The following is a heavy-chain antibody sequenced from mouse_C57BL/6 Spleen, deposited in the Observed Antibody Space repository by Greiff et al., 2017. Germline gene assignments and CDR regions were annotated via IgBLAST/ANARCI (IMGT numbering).Heavy chain of an antibody. D-gene: IGHD1-1*01. CDR1: GYTFTSYW. CDR3: ARGKYYGSSPAFDY. V-gene: IGHV1-55*01. CDR2: IYPGSGST. Sequence: QVQLQQPGAELVKPGASVKMSCKASGYTFTSYWITWVKQRPGQGLEWIGDIYPGSGSTNYNEKFKSKATLTVDTSSSTAYMQLSSLTSEDSAVYYCARGKYYGSSPAFDYWGQGTTLTVSS. J-gene: IGHJ2*01.